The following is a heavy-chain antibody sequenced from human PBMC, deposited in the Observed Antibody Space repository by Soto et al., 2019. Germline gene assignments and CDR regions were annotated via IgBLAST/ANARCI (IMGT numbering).Heavy chain of an antibody. CDR1: GFTFSNYW. CDR2: IKEDGSER. CDR3: ASARHIGP. Sequence: EVQLVESGGDLVQPGGSLRLSCAASGFTFSNYWMSWVRQAPGKGLEWVANIKEDGSERNYVDSVKGRFTISRDNAENSLYLQMNSLRAEDTALYYCASARHIGPWGQGTLVTVSS. D-gene: IGHD2-21*01. V-gene: IGHV3-7*01. J-gene: IGHJ5*02.